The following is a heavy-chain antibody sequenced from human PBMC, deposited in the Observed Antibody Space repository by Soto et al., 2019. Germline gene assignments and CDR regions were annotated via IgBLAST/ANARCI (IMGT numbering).Heavy chain of an antibody. CDR1: GYMFSNYD. J-gene: IGHJ4*02. Sequence: QVQLVQSGAEMKKPGASVKVSCKASGYMFSNYDIIWVRQATGQGLEWMGWMNPDSDKTDYAQKFQGRVTMTGNTSISTAYMELTALTYEDTAIYYCARPGARYCGGDCYSSHWGQGTLVTVSS. CDR3: ARPGARYCGGDCYSSH. CDR2: MNPDSDKT. D-gene: IGHD2-21*02. V-gene: IGHV1-8*01.